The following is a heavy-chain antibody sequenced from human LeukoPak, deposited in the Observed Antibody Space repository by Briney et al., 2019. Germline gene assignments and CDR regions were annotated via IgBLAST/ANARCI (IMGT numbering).Heavy chain of an antibody. Sequence: GGSLRLSCADPRVSFSRIGMHWVRQAPGKGLEWVALISYDGSKKYYADSVKGRFTISRDNSKNTLYLQMNSLRAEDTAVYYCAKVGLTVTTILDYFVYWGQGTLVTVSS. V-gene: IGHV3-30*18. CDR3: AKVGLTVTTILDYFVY. J-gene: IGHJ4*02. D-gene: IGHD4-11*01. CDR2: ISYDGSKK. CDR1: RVSFSRIG.